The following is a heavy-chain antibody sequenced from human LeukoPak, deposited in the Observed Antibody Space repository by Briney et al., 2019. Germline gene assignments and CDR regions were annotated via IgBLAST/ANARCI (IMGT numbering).Heavy chain of an antibody. CDR3: ARTPSMRYVGDAFDI. V-gene: IGHV3-74*01. J-gene: IGHJ3*02. Sequence: HPGGSLRLSCATSGFTFSSYWMHWVRQAPGKGLVWVSRINSGGSGTTYADSVKGRFTISRDTAKNTLYLQMNSLRAEDTAVYYCARTPSMRYVGDAFDIWGQGTKVIVSS. CDR1: GFTFSSYW. CDR2: INSGGSGT. D-gene: IGHD5-12*01.